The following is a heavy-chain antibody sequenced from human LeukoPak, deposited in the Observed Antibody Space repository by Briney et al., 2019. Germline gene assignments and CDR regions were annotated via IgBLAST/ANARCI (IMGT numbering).Heavy chain of an antibody. V-gene: IGHV4-30-4*07. Sequence: PSETLSLTCAVSGGSISSGGYSWSWIRQPPGRGLEWTGYIYYSGSTYYNPSLKSRVTISVDTSKNQFSLKLSSVTAADTAVYYCARGTNYFDYWGQGTLVTVSS. CDR1: GGSISSGGYS. CDR3: ARGTNYFDY. CDR2: IYYSGST. D-gene: IGHD1-1*01. J-gene: IGHJ4*02.